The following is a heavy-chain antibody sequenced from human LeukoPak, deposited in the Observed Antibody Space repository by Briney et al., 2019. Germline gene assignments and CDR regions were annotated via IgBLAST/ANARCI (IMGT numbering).Heavy chain of an antibody. CDR2: IYYSGST. CDR1: GGSIRSYY. CDR3: ASAYDSSGYYPDAFDI. D-gene: IGHD3-22*01. V-gene: IGHV4-59*01. J-gene: IGHJ3*02. Sequence: SETLSLTCTVSGGSIRSYYWSWIRQPPGKGREWIGYIYYSGSTNYNPSLKSRVTISVDTSKNQFSLKLSSVTAADTAVYYCASAYDSSGYYPDAFDIWGQGTMVTVSS.